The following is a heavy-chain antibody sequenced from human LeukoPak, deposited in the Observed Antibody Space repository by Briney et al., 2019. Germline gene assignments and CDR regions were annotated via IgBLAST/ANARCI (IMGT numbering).Heavy chain of an antibody. J-gene: IGHJ4*02. CDR3: ARDPSYYYGSGSYDY. V-gene: IGHV1-2*02. CDR2: INPNSGGT. CDR1: GYTFTGYY. D-gene: IGHD3-10*01. Sequence: ASVKVSCKASGYTFTGYYMHWVRQAPGQGLEWMGWINPNSGGTNYAQKFQGRVTMTRDTSISTAYMELSRLRSDDTAVYYCARDPSYYYGSGSYDYWGQGTLSPSPQ.